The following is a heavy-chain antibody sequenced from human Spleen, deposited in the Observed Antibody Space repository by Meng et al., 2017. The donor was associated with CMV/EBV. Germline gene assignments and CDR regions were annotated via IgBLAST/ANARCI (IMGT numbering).Heavy chain of an antibody. CDR1: GYTFSGYY. J-gene: IGHJ4*02. V-gene: IGHV1-2*02. CDR2: INPNNDDT. CDR3: ATSDGYYDSSGGSY. D-gene: IGHD3-22*01. Sequence: SGYTFSGYYMHWVRQAPGQGLEWMGWINPNNDDTKYAQKFQGRVTMARDTSISTAYMELSRLRSDDTAVYYCATSDGYYDSSGGSYRGQGTLVTVSS.